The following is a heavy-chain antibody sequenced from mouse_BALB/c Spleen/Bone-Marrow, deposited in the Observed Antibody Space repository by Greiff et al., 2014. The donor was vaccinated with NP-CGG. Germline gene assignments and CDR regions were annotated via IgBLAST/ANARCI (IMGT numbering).Heavy chain of an antibody. D-gene: IGHD1-1*01. CDR2: INPSNGGT. V-gene: IGHV1S81*02. J-gene: IGHJ1*01. CDR1: GYSFTNYY. Sequence: VKLVESGAELVKPGASVKLSCKASGYSFTNYYMYWVKQWPGQGLEWIGEINPSNGGTNFNEKFKSKVTLTVDKSSSTAFMQLSSLTSEDSAVYYCTRSNYGYWFFDVWGAGTTVTVSS. CDR3: TRSNYGYWFFDV.